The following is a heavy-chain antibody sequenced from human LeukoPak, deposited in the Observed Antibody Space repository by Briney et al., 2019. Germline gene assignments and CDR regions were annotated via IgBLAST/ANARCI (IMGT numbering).Heavy chain of an antibody. J-gene: IGHJ4*02. Sequence: GGSLRLSCAASGFTFSSYAMNWVRQAPGRGLEWVSTISGSGSGTYYADSVKGRFTISRDNSKNTLYLQMNSLRAEDTAVYYCASRVATIAAAGKIDYWGQGTLVTVSS. V-gene: IGHV3-23*01. CDR3: ASRVATIAAAGKIDY. CDR1: GFTFSSYA. CDR2: ISGSGSGT. D-gene: IGHD6-13*01.